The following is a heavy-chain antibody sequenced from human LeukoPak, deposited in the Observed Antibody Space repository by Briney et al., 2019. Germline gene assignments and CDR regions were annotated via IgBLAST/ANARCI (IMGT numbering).Heavy chain of an antibody. CDR3: ARPSVVLWFGELLSLGAFDI. J-gene: IGHJ3*02. CDR2: ISSSSSTI. D-gene: IGHD3-10*01. Sequence: GGSLRLSCAASGFTFSSYSMNWVRQAPGKGLEWVSYISSSSSTIYYADPVKGRFTISRDNAKNSLYLQMNSLRAEDTAVYYCARPSVVLWFGELLSLGAFDIWGQGTMVTVSS. V-gene: IGHV3-48*01. CDR1: GFTFSSYS.